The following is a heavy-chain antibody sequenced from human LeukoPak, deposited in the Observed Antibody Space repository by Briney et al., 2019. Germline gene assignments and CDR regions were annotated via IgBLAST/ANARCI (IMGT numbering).Heavy chain of an antibody. CDR1: GFRFSSYW. CDR3: ARGLSYCSNGICPFDY. CDR2: IKQDGSEQ. J-gene: IGHJ4*02. D-gene: IGHD2-8*01. V-gene: IGHV3-7*01. Sequence: GGSLRLSCAPSGFRFSSYWMTWVRQAPGKGLDWVANIKQDGSEQYYVDSLKGRFTISRDNAKNSLYLHLNRLRAEDTAVYYCARGLSYCSNGICPFDYWGQGTLVTVSS.